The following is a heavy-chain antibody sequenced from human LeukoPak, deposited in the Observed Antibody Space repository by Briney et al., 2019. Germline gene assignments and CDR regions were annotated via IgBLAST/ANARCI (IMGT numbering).Heavy chain of an antibody. CDR3: ARGPLNTFGVDA. J-gene: IGHJ6*02. CDR1: GFTFSSYG. Sequence: GGSLRLSCAASGFTFSSYGMHWVRQAPGKGLGWVAVISYDGSNKYYTDSVKGRFTISRDNSKNTLYLQMNSLRAEDTALYYCARGPLNTFGVDAWGHGTTVTVSS. V-gene: IGHV3-30*03. D-gene: IGHD1/OR15-1a*01. CDR2: ISYDGSNK.